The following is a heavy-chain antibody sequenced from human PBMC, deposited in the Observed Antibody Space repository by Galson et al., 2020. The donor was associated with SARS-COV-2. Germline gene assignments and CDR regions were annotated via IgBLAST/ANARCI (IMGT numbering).Heavy chain of an antibody. CDR2: INQDGSEK. CDR3: ARGSIVVADASGSSNYYFYGFDV. D-gene: IGHD3-22*01. CDR1: GFSFDSYW. Sequence: GGSLRLSCEVSGFSFDSYWMSWVRQAPGKGLEWVANINQDGSEKYHVDSVKGRFTTFRDNAKNSVYLEMNRLRSEDTAVYYCARGSIVVADASGSSNYYFYGFDVWGPGTTVTVS. J-gene: IGHJ6*02. V-gene: IGHV3-7*01.